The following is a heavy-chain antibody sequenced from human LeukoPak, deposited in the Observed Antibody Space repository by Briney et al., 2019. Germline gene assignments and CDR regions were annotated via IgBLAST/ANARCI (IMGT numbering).Heavy chain of an antibody. V-gene: IGHV1-18*01. J-gene: IGHJ4*02. D-gene: IGHD2-2*01. CDR1: GYTFTSYG. CDR2: ISAYNGNT. CDR3: ARGPSYCSSTSCYAFRLGY. Sequence: ASVKVSCKASGYTFTSYGITWVRQAPGQGLEWMGWISAYNGNTNYAQKLQGRVTMTTDTSTSTAYLDLRSLRSDDTAVYYCARGPSYCSSTSCYAFRLGYWGQGTLVTVSS.